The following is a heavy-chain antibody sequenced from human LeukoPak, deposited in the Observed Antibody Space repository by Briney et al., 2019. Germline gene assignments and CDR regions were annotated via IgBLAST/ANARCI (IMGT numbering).Heavy chain of an antibody. CDR1: GFTFGDYA. CDR3: TRDRGGSYSSFDY. D-gene: IGHD1-26*01. J-gene: IGHJ4*02. V-gene: IGHV3-49*04. CDR2: IRSKAYGGTT. Sequence: GGSLRLSCTASGFTFGDYAMSWVRQAPGKGLEWAGFIRSKAYGGTTEYAASVKGRFTISRDDSKSIAYLRMNSLKTEDTAVYYCTRDRGGSYSSFDYWGQGTLVTVSS.